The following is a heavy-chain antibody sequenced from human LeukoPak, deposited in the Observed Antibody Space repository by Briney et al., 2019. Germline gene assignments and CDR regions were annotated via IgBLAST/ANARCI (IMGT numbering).Heavy chain of an antibody. Sequence: PGGSLRLSCEASGFTFSSYAMHWVRQAPGKGLEYVSAISSNGGSTYYANSVKGRFTISRDNSKNTLYLQMGSLRVEDMAVYYCARASSGWYGYWGQGTLVTVSS. CDR2: ISSNGGST. CDR3: ARASSGWYGY. D-gene: IGHD6-19*01. J-gene: IGHJ4*02. V-gene: IGHV3-64*01. CDR1: GFTFSSYA.